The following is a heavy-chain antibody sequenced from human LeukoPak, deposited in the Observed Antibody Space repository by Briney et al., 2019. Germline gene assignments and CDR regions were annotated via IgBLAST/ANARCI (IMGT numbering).Heavy chain of an antibody. Sequence: GASVKVSCKASGDTFTSYGISWVRQAPGQGLEWIGWISAYNGNTNYAQKLQGRVTMTTDTSTSTAYMELSRLRSDDTAVYYCARAMVRGVITPDYWGQGTLVTVSS. CDR3: ARAMVRGVITPDY. V-gene: IGHV1-18*01. D-gene: IGHD3-10*01. CDR2: ISAYNGNT. CDR1: GDTFTSYG. J-gene: IGHJ4*02.